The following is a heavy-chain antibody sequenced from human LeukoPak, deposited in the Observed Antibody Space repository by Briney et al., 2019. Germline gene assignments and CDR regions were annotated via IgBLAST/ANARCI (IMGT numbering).Heavy chain of an antibody. CDR2: IYHSGST. Sequence: SETLSLTCTVSGGSISSGGYYWSWIRQPPGKGLEWIGYIYHSGSTYYNPSLKSRVTISVDTSKNQFSLKLSSVTAADTAVYYCARMQRGGPYNWFDPWGQGTLVTVSS. V-gene: IGHV4-30-2*01. J-gene: IGHJ5*02. CDR3: ARMQRGGPYNWFDP. CDR1: GGSISSGGYY. D-gene: IGHD6-25*01.